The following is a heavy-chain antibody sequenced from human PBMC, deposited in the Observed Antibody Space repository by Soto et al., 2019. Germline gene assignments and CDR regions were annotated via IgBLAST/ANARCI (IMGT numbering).Heavy chain of an antibody. CDR2: MNPNSGNT. CDR3: ARYPAAYYDILTPIDY. D-gene: IGHD3-9*01. Sequence: ASVKVSCKASGYTFTSYDINWVRQATGQGLEWMGWMNPNSGNTGYAQKFQGRVTMTRNTSISTAYMELSSLRSEDTAVYYCARYPAAYYDILTPIDYWGQGTLVNVSS. CDR1: GYTFTSYD. J-gene: IGHJ4*02. V-gene: IGHV1-8*01.